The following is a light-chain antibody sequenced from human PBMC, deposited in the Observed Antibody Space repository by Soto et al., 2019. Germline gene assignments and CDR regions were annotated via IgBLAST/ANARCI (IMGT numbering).Light chain of an antibody. Sequence: QLVLTQPPSASGTPGQRVTISCSGSSSNIGTNTVNWYQQVPGTAPKLLIYTNDHRPSGVPARFSGSKSGTSASLAISGLQSEDEADYFCTTWDDSLNGVVFGGGTKLTVL. V-gene: IGLV1-44*01. CDR2: TND. CDR1: SSNIGTNT. J-gene: IGLJ2*01. CDR3: TTWDDSLNGVV.